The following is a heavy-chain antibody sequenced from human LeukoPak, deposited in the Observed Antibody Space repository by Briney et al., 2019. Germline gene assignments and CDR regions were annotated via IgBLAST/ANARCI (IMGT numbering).Heavy chain of an antibody. CDR2: IIPIVGTA. CDR3: ARGNQPEGRYYFYDY. CDR1: GGTFNRFL. J-gene: IGHJ4*02. D-gene: IGHD3-9*01. V-gene: IGHV1-69*01. Sequence: SVKVSCKASGGTFNRFLISRVRQAPGQGLEWMGGIIPIVGTANYAQRFQGRVTITADESTTTAYMELSSLRSEDTAVYFCARGNQPEGRYYFYDYWGQGTLVTVSA.